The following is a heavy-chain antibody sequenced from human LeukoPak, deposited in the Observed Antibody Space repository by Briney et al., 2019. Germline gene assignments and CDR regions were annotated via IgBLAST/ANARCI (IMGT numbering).Heavy chain of an antibody. Sequence: GGSLRLSCAASGFTFSRYAMSWVRQAPGKGLEWISAIGGNGGSTYYADSVKGRFTISRDNTKNSLYLQMNSLRAEDTAVYYCARETYYYDSSGLDYWGQGTLVTVSS. CDR3: ARETYYYDSSGLDY. J-gene: IGHJ4*02. CDR1: GFTFSRYA. D-gene: IGHD3-22*01. CDR2: IGGNGGST. V-gene: IGHV3-23*01.